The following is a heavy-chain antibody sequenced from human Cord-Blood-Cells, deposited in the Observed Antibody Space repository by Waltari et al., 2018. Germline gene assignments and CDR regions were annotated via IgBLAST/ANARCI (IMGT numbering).Heavy chain of an antibody. CDR1: GFTFSSYD. CDR3: ATGYYDSSGSTDY. CDR2: ISSSGSTI. J-gene: IGHJ4*02. D-gene: IGHD3-22*01. Sequence: EVQLVESGGGLVQPGGSLRLSCAASGFTFSSYDMNWVRKAPGKGLEWVSYISSSGSTIYYADSVKGRFTISRDNAKNSLYLQMNSLRAEDTAVYYCATGYYDSSGSTDYWGQGTLVTVSS. V-gene: IGHV3-48*03.